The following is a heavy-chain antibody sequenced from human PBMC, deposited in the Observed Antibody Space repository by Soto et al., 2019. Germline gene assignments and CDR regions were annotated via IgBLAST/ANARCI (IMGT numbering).Heavy chain of an antibody. CDR1: GFTFGDSY. CDR2: ISPGSRYP. V-gene: IGHV3-11*06. D-gene: IGHD2-15*01. J-gene: IGHJ5*02. CDR3: VRGGGGGLFDP. Sequence: GGSLRLSCAGSGFTFGDSYMSWIRQAPGKGLEWLSYISPGSRYPAYADSVKGRLTISRDNAKRSLYLQMMSLTAEDTAIYYCVRGGGGGLFDPWGQGTMVTVSS.